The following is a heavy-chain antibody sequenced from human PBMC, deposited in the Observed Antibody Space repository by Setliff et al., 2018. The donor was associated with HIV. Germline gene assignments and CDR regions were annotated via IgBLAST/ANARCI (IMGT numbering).Heavy chain of an antibody. CDR1: GYAFTYYY. J-gene: IGHJ6*03. Sequence: ASVKVSCKTSGYAFTYYYIHWVRQAPGQGLEWLGTLNPNGGSTTYAQKFQGRVTMTRDTSTSTAYMELRGLRSDDTAVYYCARARRDYYDRGRRSHYYIDVWGKGTTVTVSS. CDR2: LNPNGGST. D-gene: IGHD3-22*01. V-gene: IGHV1-46*01. CDR3: ARARRDYYDRGRRSHYYIDV.